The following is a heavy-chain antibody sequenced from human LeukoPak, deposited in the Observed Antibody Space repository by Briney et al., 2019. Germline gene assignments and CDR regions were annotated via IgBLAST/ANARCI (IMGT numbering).Heavy chain of an antibody. D-gene: IGHD3-10*01. Sequence: GGSLRLSCAASGFIFSSYGMSWVRQAPGKGLEWVSTISGSGASTYYADSVKGRFTISRDNSKKTLYLQMNSLRAEDTAVYYCAKDFNSGLLWFGELTFGNWGQGTLVTVSS. CDR3: AKDFNSGLLWFGELTFGN. J-gene: IGHJ4*02. CDR1: GFIFSSYG. V-gene: IGHV3-23*01. CDR2: ISGSGAST.